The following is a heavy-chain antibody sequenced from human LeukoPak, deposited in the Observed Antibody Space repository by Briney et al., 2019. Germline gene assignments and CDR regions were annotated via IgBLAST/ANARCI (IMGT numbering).Heavy chain of an antibody. CDR3: ARTPYGDYFDY. V-gene: IGHV3-7*01. CDR2: IKQDGSEK. Sequence: GGSLRLSCAASGFTFSSYWMSWVRQAPGKGLEWVANIKQDGSEKYYVDSVKGRFAISRDNAKNSLYLQMNSLRAEDTAVYYCARTPYGDYFDYWGQGTLVTVSS. CDR1: GFTFSSYW. J-gene: IGHJ4*02. D-gene: IGHD4-17*01.